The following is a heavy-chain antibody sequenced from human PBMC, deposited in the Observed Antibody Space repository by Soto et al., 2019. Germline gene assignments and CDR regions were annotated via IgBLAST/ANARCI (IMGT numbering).Heavy chain of an antibody. CDR2: IYYSGST. J-gene: IGHJ5*02. CDR3: ARSGDWNYVDANWFDP. V-gene: IGHV4-28*01. D-gene: IGHD1-7*01. CDR1: GYSISSSNW. Sequence: QVQLQESGPGLVKPSDTLSLTCAVSGYSISSSNWWGWIRQPPGKGLEWIGYIYYSGSTYYNPSLKSRVTMSVDTSKNQFSLKLSSETAVDTAVYYCARSGDWNYVDANWFDPWGQGTLVTVSS.